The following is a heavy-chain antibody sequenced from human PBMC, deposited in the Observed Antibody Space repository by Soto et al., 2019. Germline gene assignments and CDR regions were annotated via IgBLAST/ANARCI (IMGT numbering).Heavy chain of an antibody. CDR3: ARAWSSSWSDFDY. D-gene: IGHD6-13*01. J-gene: IGHJ4*02. CDR2: IIPILGIA. V-gene: IGHV1-69*02. Sequence: QVQLVQSGAEVKKPGSSVKVSCKASGGTFSSYTISWVRPAPGQGLEWMGRIIPILGIANYAQKFQGRVTITADKSTSTAYMELSSLRSEDTAVYYCARAWSSSWSDFDYWGQGTLVTVSS. CDR1: GGTFSSYT.